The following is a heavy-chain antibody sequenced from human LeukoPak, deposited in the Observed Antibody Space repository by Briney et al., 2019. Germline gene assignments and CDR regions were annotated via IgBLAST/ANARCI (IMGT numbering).Heavy chain of an antibody. CDR2: IYYSGST. Sequence: SETLSLTCTVSGGSISSSSYYWGWIRQPPGKGLEWIGSIYYSGSTYYNPSLKSRVTISVDTSKNQFSLKLSSVTAADTAVYYCARGSRRHYYGSGSSFDYWGQGTLVTVSS. V-gene: IGHV4-39*01. CDR3: ARGSRRHYYGSGSSFDY. CDR1: GGSISSSSYY. D-gene: IGHD3-10*01. J-gene: IGHJ4*02.